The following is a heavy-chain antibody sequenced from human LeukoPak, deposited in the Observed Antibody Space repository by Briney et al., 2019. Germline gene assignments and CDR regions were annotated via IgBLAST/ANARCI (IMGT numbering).Heavy chain of an antibody. CDR3: ARVYCSSTSCSNFDY. D-gene: IGHD2-2*01. CDR2: IYYSGST. CDR1: GGSISSDDYY. J-gene: IGHJ4*02. Sequence: SETLSLTCTVSGGSISSDDYYWSWIRQPPGKGLEWIGYIYYSGSTYYNPSLKSRVTISVDTSKNQFSLKLSSVTAADTAVYYCARVYCSSTSCSNFDYWGQGTLVTVSS. V-gene: IGHV4-30-4*08.